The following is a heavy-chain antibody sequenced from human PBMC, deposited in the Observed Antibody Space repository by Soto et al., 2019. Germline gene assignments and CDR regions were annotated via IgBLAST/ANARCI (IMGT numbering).Heavy chain of an antibody. CDR2: IIPILGIA. CDR1: GGTFSSYT. D-gene: IGHD3-22*01. J-gene: IGHJ4*02. Sequence: QVQLVQSGAEVKKPGSSVKVSCKASGGTFSSYTISWVRQAPGQGLEWMGRIIPILGIANYAQKFQGRVTITADKSMSTAYMELSSLRSEDTAVYYCARTTYYYDSSGYYSDFDYWGQGTLVTVSS. CDR3: ARTTYYYDSSGYYSDFDY. V-gene: IGHV1-69*02.